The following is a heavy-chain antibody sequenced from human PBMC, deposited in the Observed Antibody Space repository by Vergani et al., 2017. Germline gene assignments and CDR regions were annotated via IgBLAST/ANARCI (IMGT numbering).Heavy chain of an antibody. CDR3: AGSSTDYDFWSGYYIDY. CDR1: GYTFTSYG. CDR2: IITYNANT. D-gene: IGHD3-3*01. V-gene: IGHV1-18*01. J-gene: IGHJ4*02. Sequence: QVQLVQSGAEVRKPGASVKVSCKASGYTFTSYGLSWVRQAPGQGLEWMGWIITYNANTNYAQKLQGRVTMTTDTSTSTAYMELRSLRSDDTAVYYCAGSSTDYDFWSGYYIDYWGQGTLVTVSS.